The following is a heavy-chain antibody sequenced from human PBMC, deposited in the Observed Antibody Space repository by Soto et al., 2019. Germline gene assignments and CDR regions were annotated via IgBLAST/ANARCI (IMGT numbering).Heavy chain of an antibody. CDR3: ARLNPSGAVAGLGYFDY. D-gene: IGHD6-19*01. CDR1: GFTFSSYG. J-gene: IGHJ4*02. CDR2: IWYDGSNK. V-gene: IGHV3-33*01. Sequence: QVQLVESGGGVVQPGRSLRLSCAASGFTFSSYGMHWVRQAPGKGLEWVAVIWYDGSNKYYADSVKGRFTISRDNSKNTLYLQMNSLRAEDTALYYCARLNPSGAVAGLGYFDYWGQGTLVTVSS.